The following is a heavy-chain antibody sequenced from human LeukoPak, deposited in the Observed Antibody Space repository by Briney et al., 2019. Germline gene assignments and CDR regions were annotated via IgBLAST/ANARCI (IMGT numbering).Heavy chain of an antibody. CDR2: IRSKAYGGTT. J-gene: IGHJ1*01. D-gene: IGHD6-19*01. Sequence: GGSLRLSCTASGFTFGDYGMSWFRQAPGKGLEWVGFIRSKAYGGTTEYAASVKGRFTISRDDSKSIAYLQMNSLKTEDTAVYYCTRGAGTRSVQHWGQGTLVTVSS. CDR3: TRGAGTRSVQH. CDR1: GFTFGDYG. V-gene: IGHV3-49*03.